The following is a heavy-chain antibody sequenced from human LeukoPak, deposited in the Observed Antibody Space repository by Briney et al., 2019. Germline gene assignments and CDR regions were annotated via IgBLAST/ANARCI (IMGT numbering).Heavy chain of an antibody. V-gene: IGHV1-2*02. Sequence: GSVKVSCKASGYTFTGYYMHWVRQAPGQGLEWMGWINLKSGGTNSAEKFQVRVTMTRDTTTSTAYMELSRLRFDDTAVYYCARSPDILTGENFDYWGQGTLVTVSS. CDR3: ARSPDILTGENFDY. D-gene: IGHD3-9*01. CDR1: GYTFTGYY. CDR2: INLKSGGT. J-gene: IGHJ4*02.